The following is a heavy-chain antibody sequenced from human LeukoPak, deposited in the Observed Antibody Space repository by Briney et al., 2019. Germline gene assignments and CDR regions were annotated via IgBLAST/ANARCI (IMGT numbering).Heavy chain of an antibody. CDR3: ARDRELGS. V-gene: IGHV4-59*01. Sequence: SETLSLTCIVSGGSISIYYWSWIRQPPGKGLEWIGYTYNSGNTEYNPSLKRRVTISADTSKNQFSLKLTSVTAADTAVYSCARDRELGSWGQGTLVTVSS. J-gene: IGHJ5*02. D-gene: IGHD7-27*01. CDR2: TYNSGNT. CDR1: GGSISIYY.